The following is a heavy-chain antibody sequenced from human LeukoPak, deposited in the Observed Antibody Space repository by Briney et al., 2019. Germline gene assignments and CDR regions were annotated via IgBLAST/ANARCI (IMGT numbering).Heavy chain of an antibody. Sequence: SETLSLTCTVSGGSISSYYWSWIRQPPGKGLERIGYIYYSGSTNYNPSLKSRVTISVDTSKNQFSLKLSSVTAADTAVYYCARDDSGGAHNWFDPWGQGTLVTVSS. CDR3: ARDDSGGAHNWFDP. CDR1: GGSISSYY. D-gene: IGHD1-26*01. V-gene: IGHV4-59*12. J-gene: IGHJ5*02. CDR2: IYYSGST.